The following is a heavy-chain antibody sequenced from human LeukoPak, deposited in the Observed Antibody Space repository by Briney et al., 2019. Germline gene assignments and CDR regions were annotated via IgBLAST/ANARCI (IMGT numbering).Heavy chain of an antibody. V-gene: IGHV4-59*01. CDR3: ARGRVSSSTWYSTYYYYFYMDV. CDR1: DDSITMYY. D-gene: IGHD1-1*01. Sequence: PSETLSLTCSVSDDSITMYYWTWIRQPPGKGLEWLGYVDHTGSTNFNPSLNGRVSISRDTTNNLFSLRLRSVTAADTAVYFCARGRVSSSTWYSTYYYYFYMDVWGKGTTVTVSS. J-gene: IGHJ6*03. CDR2: VDHTGST.